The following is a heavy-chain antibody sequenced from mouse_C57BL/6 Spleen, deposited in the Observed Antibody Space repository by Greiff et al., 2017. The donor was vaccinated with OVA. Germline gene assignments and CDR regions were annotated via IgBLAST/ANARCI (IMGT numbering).Heavy chain of an antibody. Sequence: VQLQQSGAELARPGASVKLSCKASGYTFTSYGISWVKQRTGQGLEWIGEIYPRSGNTYYNEKFKGKATLTADKSSSTAYMELRSLTSEDSAVYFCARNPSYGYDGAWFAYWGQGTLVTVSA. D-gene: IGHD2-2*01. J-gene: IGHJ3*01. CDR2: IYPRSGNT. V-gene: IGHV1-81*01. CDR3: ARNPSYGYDGAWFAY. CDR1: GYTFTSYG.